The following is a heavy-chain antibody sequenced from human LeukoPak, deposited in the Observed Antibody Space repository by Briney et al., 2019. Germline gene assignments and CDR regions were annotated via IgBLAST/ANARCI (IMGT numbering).Heavy chain of an antibody. CDR3: AKEGGSGSYYIPPPGY. J-gene: IGHJ4*02. CDR2: PSGTGGAT. CDR1: GFTFNSNA. V-gene: IGHV3-23*01. Sequence: GGSLRLSCAASGFTFNSNAMAWVRQAPGKGLEWVATPSGTGGATYYADSVKGRFTISRDTSRNTLFLQMNSLRAEDTAVYYCAKEGGSGSYYIPPPGYWGQGTLVTVSS. D-gene: IGHD3-10*01.